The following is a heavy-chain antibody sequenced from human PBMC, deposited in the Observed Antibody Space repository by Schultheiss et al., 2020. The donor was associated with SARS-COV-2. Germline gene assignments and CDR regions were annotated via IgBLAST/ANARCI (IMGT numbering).Heavy chain of an antibody. V-gene: IGHV3-23*01. J-gene: IGHJ4*02. CDR1: GFTFNTYA. Sequence: GGSLRLSCAASGFTFNTYAMSWVRQAPGKGLEWVSTISGSGKTTYYADSVKGRFTISRDNSKNTVYLQMDSLGAEDTAAYFCAKSPPLVTAYFDDWGQGTRVTVS. CDR2: ISGSGKTT. D-gene: IGHD5-18*01. CDR3: AKSPPLVTAYFDD.